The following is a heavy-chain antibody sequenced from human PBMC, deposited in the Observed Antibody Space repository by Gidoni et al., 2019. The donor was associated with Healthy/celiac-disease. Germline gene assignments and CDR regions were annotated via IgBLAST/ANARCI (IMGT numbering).Heavy chain of an antibody. V-gene: IGHV3-30*18. CDR1: GFPFSSYG. D-gene: IGHD2-2*03. CDR2: ISYDGSNK. CDR3: AKETPWMGLAFDI. J-gene: IGHJ3*02. Sequence: QVQLVESGGGVVQPGRSLRLSCAASGFPFSSYGMHWVRQAPGKGLEWVAVISYDGSNKYYADSVKGRFTISRDNSKNTLYLQMNSLRAEDTAVYYCAKETPWMGLAFDIWGQGTMVTVSS.